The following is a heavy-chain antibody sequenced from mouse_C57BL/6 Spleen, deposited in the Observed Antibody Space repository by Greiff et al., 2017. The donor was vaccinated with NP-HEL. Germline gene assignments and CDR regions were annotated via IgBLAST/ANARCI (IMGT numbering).Heavy chain of an antibody. Sequence: VQLQQSGPELVKPGASVKISCKASGYAFSSSWMNWVKQRPGKGLEWIGRIYPGDGDTNYNGKFKGKATLTADKSSSTAYMQLSSLTSEDSAVYFCARSIYYYGSSGFDYWGQGTTLTVSS. D-gene: IGHD1-1*01. CDR3: ARSIYYYGSSGFDY. J-gene: IGHJ2*01. CDR1: GYAFSSSW. CDR2: IYPGDGDT. V-gene: IGHV1-82*01.